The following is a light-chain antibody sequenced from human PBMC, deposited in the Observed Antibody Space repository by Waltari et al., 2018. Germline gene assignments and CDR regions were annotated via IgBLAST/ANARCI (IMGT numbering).Light chain of an antibody. CDR1: YSNIGSHL. Sequence: QSVLTQPPSASGTPGQRVTIPCSGSYSNIGSHLVTLYQQLPGTAPKLLIYSNDYRPSGVPDRFSGSKSGTSASLAISGLQSEDEADYYCATWDDRLTGVVFGGGTRVTVL. CDR3: ATWDDRLTGVV. V-gene: IGLV1-44*01. CDR2: SND. J-gene: IGLJ2*01.